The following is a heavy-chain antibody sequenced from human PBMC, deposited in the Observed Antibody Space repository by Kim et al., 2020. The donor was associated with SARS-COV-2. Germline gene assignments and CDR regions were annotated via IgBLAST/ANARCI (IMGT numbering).Heavy chain of an antibody. V-gene: IGHV4-59*01. CDR3: AREALRGPHADAFDI. Sequence: SETLSLTCTVSGGSISSYYWSWIRQPPGKGLEWIGYIYYSGSTNYNPSLKSRVTISVDTSKNQFSLKLSSVTAADTAVYYCAREALRGPHADAFDIWGQGTMVTVSS. D-gene: IGHD2-15*01. CDR2: IYYSGST. J-gene: IGHJ3*02. CDR1: GGSISSYY.